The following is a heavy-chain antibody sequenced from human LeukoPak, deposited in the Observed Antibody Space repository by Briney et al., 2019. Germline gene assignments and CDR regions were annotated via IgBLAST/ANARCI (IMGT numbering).Heavy chain of an antibody. CDR3: ARHKWNLYYFDY. V-gene: IGHV4-34*01. CDR2: INHSGST. CDR1: GGSFSGDY. J-gene: IGHJ4*02. Sequence: SETLSLTCAVYGGSFSGDYWTWIRQPPGKGLEWIGEINHSGSTNYNPSLKSRVTISVDTSKNQFSLKLSSVTAADTAVYYCARHKWNLYYFDYWGQGTLVTVSS. D-gene: IGHD1-20*01.